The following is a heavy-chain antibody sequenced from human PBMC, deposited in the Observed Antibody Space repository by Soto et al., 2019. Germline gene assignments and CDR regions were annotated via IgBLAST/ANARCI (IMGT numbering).Heavy chain of an antibody. V-gene: IGHV1-18*01. J-gene: IGHJ6*02. CDR1: GSTFPNYA. D-gene: IGHD3-10*01. CDR2: ISAYNGNP. CDR3: ASSPITMVRGIDYGMDV. Sequence: ASVKVSCKASGSTFPNYAIHLLRQAPGQVLEWMGWISAYNGNPNYAQKLQDRVTMTTDTSTSTVYVEMRSLRSDDTAVYYCASSPITMVRGIDYGMDVWGQGTTVTVSS.